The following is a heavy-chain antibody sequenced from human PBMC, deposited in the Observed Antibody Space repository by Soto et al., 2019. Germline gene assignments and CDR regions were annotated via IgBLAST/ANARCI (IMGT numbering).Heavy chain of an antibody. CDR1: GYTFTGYY. V-gene: IGHV1-2*02. CDR2: INPNSGAT. J-gene: IGHJ4*02. CDR3: VRDLVTTIGDFDY. D-gene: IGHD5-12*01. Sequence: VKVSCKPSGYTFTGYYIHWVRQAPGQGLEWMGWINPNSGATNYAQKFQGRVTMTSDTSMSTAYVELARLRSDDTAVYYCVRDLVTTIGDFDYWGQGTLVTVSS.